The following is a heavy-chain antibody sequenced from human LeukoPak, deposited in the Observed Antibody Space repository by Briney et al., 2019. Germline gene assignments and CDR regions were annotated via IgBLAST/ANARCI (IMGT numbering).Heavy chain of an antibody. Sequence: GGSLRLSCAASGFTFDDYAMHWVRQAPGKGLEWVSSISTSDGTTYYADSVKGRFTISRDNSKNTLYLQMNSLRAEDTAVYYCARDPVATTATDYYYYYYMDVWGKGTTVTVSS. J-gene: IGHJ6*03. D-gene: IGHD1-1*01. CDR3: ARDPVATTATDYYYYYYMDV. CDR2: ISTSDGTT. CDR1: GFTFDDYA. V-gene: IGHV3-23*01.